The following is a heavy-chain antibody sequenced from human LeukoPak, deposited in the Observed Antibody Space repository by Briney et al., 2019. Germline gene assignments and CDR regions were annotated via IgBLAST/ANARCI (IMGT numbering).Heavy chain of an antibody. Sequence: PSETLSLTCTVSGGSISSSSYYWGWIRQPPGKGLEWIGSIYYSGSTYYNPSLKSRVTISVDTSKNQFSLKLSSVTAADTAVYYCARMGGTYYDFWSGWGYWFDPWGQGTLVTVSS. V-gene: IGHV4-39*07. CDR3: ARMGGTYYDFWSGWGYWFDP. CDR1: GGSISSSSYY. CDR2: IYYSGST. D-gene: IGHD3-3*01. J-gene: IGHJ5*02.